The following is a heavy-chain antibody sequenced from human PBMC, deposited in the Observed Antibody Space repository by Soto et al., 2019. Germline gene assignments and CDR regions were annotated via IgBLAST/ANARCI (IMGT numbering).Heavy chain of an antibody. J-gene: IGHJ6*02. V-gene: IGHV1-18*01. D-gene: IGHD3-9*01. Sequence: ASVKVSCKASGYTFTSYGISWVRQAPGQGLEWMGWISAYNGNTNYAQKPQGRVTTTTDTSTSTAYMELRSLRSDDTAVYYCARGVRYFDFDYYYYYGMDVWGQGTTVTVSS. CDR2: ISAYNGNT. CDR3: ARGVRYFDFDYYYYYGMDV. CDR1: GYTFTSYG.